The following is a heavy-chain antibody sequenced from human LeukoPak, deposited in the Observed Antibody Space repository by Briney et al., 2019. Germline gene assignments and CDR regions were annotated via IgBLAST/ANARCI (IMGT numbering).Heavy chain of an antibody. V-gene: IGHV4-38-2*02. D-gene: IGHD4-11*01. Sequence: SETLSLTCTVSGYSITNGLYWGWIRQPPGKGLEWIGSIYHSGNTDYNPSLKSRVTISVDTSKNHFSLKLSSVTAADTAVYYCARVMTTRFDPWGQGTLVTVSS. CDR3: ARVMTTRFDP. CDR2: IYHSGNT. CDR1: GYSITNGLY. J-gene: IGHJ5*02.